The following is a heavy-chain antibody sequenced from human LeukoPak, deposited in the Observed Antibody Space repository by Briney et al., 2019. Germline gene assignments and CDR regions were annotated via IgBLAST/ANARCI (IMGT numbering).Heavy chain of an antibody. V-gene: IGHV4-4*07. CDR2: IHTSGKT. Sequence: PSETLSLXCTASGGSISGYYWSWIRQPAGEGLEWIGHIHTSGKTNYNLSLKSRVSMSVDTSKSQFSLKLTSVTAADTAVYYCVRGGSAAAAVFDYWGQGTLVTVSS. D-gene: IGHD6-13*01. CDR1: GGSISGYY. J-gene: IGHJ4*02. CDR3: VRGGSAAAAVFDY.